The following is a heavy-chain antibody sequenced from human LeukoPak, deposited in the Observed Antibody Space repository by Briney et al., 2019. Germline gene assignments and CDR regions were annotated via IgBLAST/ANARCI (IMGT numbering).Heavy chain of an antibody. V-gene: IGHV4-59*08. D-gene: IGHD3-10*01. CDR3: AGLYYYGSGSSFDY. CDR1: GGSISIYY. CDR2: IYYSGST. Sequence: SETLSLTCTVSGGSISIYYWSWIRQPPGKGLEWIGYIYYSGSTNYNPSLKSRVTISVDTSKNQFSLKLSSVTAADTAVYYCAGLYYYGSGSSFDYWGQGTLVTVSP. J-gene: IGHJ4*02.